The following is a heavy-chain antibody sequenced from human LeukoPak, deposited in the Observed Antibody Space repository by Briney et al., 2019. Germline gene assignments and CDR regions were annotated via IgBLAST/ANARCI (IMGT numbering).Heavy chain of an antibody. CDR2: IYYSGST. Sequence: PSETLSLTCAVSGGSISSYYWSWIRQPPGKGLEWIGYIYYSGSTNYNPSLKSRVTISVDTSKNQFSLKLSSVTAADTAVYYCARRGYSGYGEFDYWGQGTLVTVSS. D-gene: IGHD5-12*01. J-gene: IGHJ4*02. CDR3: ARRGYSGYGEFDY. CDR1: GGSISSYY. V-gene: IGHV4-59*08.